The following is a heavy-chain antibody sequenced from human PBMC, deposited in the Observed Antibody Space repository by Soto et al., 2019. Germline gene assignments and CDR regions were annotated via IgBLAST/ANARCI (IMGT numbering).Heavy chain of an antibody. J-gene: IGHJ4*02. CDR2: ISAGNGDT. CDR3: ARDAGSSGWYGPLH. Sequence: QVQFVQSGAEVKEPGASVKVSCKASRYTFTRYPIHWVRQAPGQRLEWMGWISAGNGDTEYSQNFQGRVTITRDTSASTAYMELRSLRSDDTAVYYCARDAGSSGWYGPLHWGQGTLVTVSS. V-gene: IGHV1-3*01. CDR1: RYTFTRYP. D-gene: IGHD6-19*01.